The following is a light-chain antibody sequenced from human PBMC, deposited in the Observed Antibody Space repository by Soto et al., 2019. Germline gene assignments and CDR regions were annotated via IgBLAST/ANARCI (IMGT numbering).Light chain of an antibody. J-gene: IGKJ5*01. CDR3: QQANSFPIT. Sequence: DIQMSQSPSTLSASVGDRVTITCRASQTISSWLAWYQQKPGKAPKLLIYDASTLQSGVPPRYSGSGYGTDFTLTISSRQPEDFATYYCQQANSFPITFGQGTRLEI. V-gene: IGKV1-5*01. CDR2: DAS. CDR1: QTISSW.